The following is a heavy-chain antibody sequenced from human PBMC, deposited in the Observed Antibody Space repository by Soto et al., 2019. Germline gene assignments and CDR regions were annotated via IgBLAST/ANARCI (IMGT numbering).Heavy chain of an antibody. CDR3: ARDAPGYCSSTSCSLYYYYMDV. V-gene: IGHV3-7*01. D-gene: IGHD2-2*01. Sequence: GGSLRLSCAASGFTFSSYYWMHWVRQAPGKGLEWVANIKQDGSEKYYVDSVKGRFTISRDNAKNSLYLQMNSLRAEDTAVYYCARDAPGYCSSTSCSLYYYYMDVWGKGTTVTVS. J-gene: IGHJ6*03. CDR1: GFTFSSYYW. CDR2: IKQDGSEK.